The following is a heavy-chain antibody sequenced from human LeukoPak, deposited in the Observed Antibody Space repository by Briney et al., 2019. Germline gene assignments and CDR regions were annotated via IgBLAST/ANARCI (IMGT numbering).Heavy chain of an antibody. CDR3: ASPGDNYAILDLDY. CDR2: ISSDGTTT. CDR1: GFTLSKYW. Sequence: GGSLRLSCAASGFTLSKYWMHWVRQAPGKGLAWVSRISSDGTTTAYADSVKGRFTISRDSAKNMLYLQMNSLRVEDTAMYYCASPGDNYAILDLDYWGQGTLVTVSS. J-gene: IGHJ4*02. V-gene: IGHV3-74*01. D-gene: IGHD3-9*01.